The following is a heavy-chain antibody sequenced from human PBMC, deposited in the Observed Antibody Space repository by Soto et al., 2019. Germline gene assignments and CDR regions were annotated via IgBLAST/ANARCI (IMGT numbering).Heavy chain of an antibody. Sequence: QVQLQESGPGLVKPSQTLSLTCTVSGGSISRGASYWNWIRQHPGKGLEWIGYISHNGSTSYNPSRKSRLTISLDTSKNQFSLKLNSVIAADTAVYYCANGGNLGAFDIWGQGTLVTVSS. CDR2: ISHNGST. V-gene: IGHV4-31*03. CDR3: ANGGNLGAFDI. D-gene: IGHD2-15*01. CDR1: GGSISRGASY. J-gene: IGHJ3*02.